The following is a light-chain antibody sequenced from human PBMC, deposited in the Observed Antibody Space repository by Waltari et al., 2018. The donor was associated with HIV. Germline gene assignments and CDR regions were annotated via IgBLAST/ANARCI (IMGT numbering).Light chain of an antibody. V-gene: IGLV3-21*04. J-gene: IGLJ1*01. CDR2: YDD. Sequence: SSVVTQLSSVSVAPGETARIACAGQNIGGYSVHCIQQRPGQAPVLVLSYDDPRPSGIPERFSGSNSGNTATLTISRVEAGDEADYYCQVWDSDSDPRYVFGPGTKVTFL. CDR1: NIGGYS. CDR3: QVWDSDSDPRYV.